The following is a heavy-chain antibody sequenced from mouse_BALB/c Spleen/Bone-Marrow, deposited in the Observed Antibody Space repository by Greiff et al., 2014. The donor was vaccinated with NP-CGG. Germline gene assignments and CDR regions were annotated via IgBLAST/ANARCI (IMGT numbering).Heavy chain of an antibody. D-gene: IGHD1-1*01. CDR3: ARSLYDYDAMDY. V-gene: IGHV5-9-3*01. Sequence: EVQLVESGGGLLKPGGSLKLSCAASGFTFSSYAMSWVRQTPEKRLEWVATISSGGSYTYYADSGKGRLTISRDNAKNTLYLQMSSLRSEDTAMYYCARSLYDYDAMDYWGQGTSVTVSS. J-gene: IGHJ4*01. CDR2: ISSGGSYT. CDR1: GFTFSSYA.